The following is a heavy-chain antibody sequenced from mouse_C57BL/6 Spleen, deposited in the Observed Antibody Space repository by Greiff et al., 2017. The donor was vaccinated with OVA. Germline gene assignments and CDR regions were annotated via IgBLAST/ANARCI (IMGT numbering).Heavy chain of an antibody. D-gene: IGHD1-1*01. CDR3: ARERVTTVVATDAMDY. J-gene: IGHJ4*01. CDR2: IYPGDGDT. CDR1: GYAFSSYW. V-gene: IGHV1-80*01. Sequence: VQLQQSGAELVKPGASVKISCKASGYAFSSYWMNWVKQRPGKGLEWIGQIYPGDGDTNYNGKFKGKATLTADKSSSTAYMQLSSLTSEDSAVYFCARERVTTVVATDAMDYWGQGTSVTVSS.